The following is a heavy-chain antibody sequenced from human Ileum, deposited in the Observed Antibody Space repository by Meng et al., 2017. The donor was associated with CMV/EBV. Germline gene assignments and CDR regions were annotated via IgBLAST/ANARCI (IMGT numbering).Heavy chain of an antibody. CDR3: ARLLVGATGYPDY. CDR2: ISFSAST. CDR1: GGSISSITYY. J-gene: IGHJ4*02. Sequence: TVSGGSISSITYYWSWIRQPPGKGLEWIGSISFSASTYYNPSLKSRVTISVDTSKNQFSLNLSSVTAADTAVYYCARLLVGATGYPDYWGQGTLVTVSS. D-gene: IGHD1-26*01. V-gene: IGHV4-39*01.